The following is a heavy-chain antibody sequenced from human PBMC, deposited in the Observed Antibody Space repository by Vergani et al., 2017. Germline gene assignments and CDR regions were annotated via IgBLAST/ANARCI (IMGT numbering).Heavy chain of an antibody. V-gene: IGHV3-20*04. Sequence: EVQLVESGGGVVRPGGSLRLSCAASGFTFDDYGMSWVRQAPGKGLEWVSGINWNGGGTGYADSVKGRFTISRDNAKNSLYLQMNSLRAEDTALYYCGMYCSRPTCGTHPCVQNYGMGVWGQGTTVTVS. CDR2: INWNGGGT. CDR3: GMYCSRPTCGTHPCVQNYGMGV. J-gene: IGHJ6*02. CDR1: GFTFDDYG. D-gene: IGHD2-2*01.